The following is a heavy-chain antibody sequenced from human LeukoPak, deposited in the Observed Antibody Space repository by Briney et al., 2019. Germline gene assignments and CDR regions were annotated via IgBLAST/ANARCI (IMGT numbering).Heavy chain of an antibody. V-gene: IGHV4-4*02. CDR1: GGSISSSNW. Sequence: PSGTLSLTCAVPGGSISSSNWWSWVRQPPGKGLEWIGEIYHSGSTNYNPSLKSRVTISVDKSKNQFSLKLSSVTAADTAVYYCARGIAVAGTRRSDWFDPWGQGTLVTVSS. CDR3: ARGIAVAGTRRSDWFDP. D-gene: IGHD6-19*01. CDR2: IYHSGST. J-gene: IGHJ5*02.